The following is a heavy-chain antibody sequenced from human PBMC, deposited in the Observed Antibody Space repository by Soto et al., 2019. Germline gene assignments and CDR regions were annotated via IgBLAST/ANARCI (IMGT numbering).Heavy chain of an antibody. CDR2: IYYSGST. CDR3: ARTYYYDSSGGSYYFDY. J-gene: IGHJ4*02. Sequence: QVQLQESGPGLVKPSETLSLTCTVSGGSISSYYWSWIRQPPGKGLEWIGYIYYSGSTNYNPSLKSRVTISVDTSKNQCSLKLSSVTAADTAVYYCARTYYYDSSGGSYYFDYWGQGTLVTVSS. V-gene: IGHV4-59*01. D-gene: IGHD3-22*01. CDR1: GGSISSYY.